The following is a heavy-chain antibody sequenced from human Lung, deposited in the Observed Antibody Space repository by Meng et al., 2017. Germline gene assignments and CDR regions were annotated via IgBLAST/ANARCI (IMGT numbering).Heavy chain of an antibody. CDR3: ARGPTTMAHDFDY. CDR2: INHSGST. Sequence: QWPQQQWGAGLFKPSETLSLTCVVSGGSFSDYYWSWIRQPPGKGLEWIGEINHSGSTNYNPSLESRATISVDTSQNNLSLKLSSVTAADSAVYYCARGPTTMAHDFDYWGQGTLVTVSS. J-gene: IGHJ4*02. CDR1: GGSFSDYY. D-gene: IGHD4-11*01. V-gene: IGHV4-34*01.